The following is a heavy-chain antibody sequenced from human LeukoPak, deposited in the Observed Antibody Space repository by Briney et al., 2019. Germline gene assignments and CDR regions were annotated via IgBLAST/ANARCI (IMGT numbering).Heavy chain of an antibody. CDR1: GGSISSYY. Sequence: SETLSLTCTVSGGSISSYYWSWIRQPPGKGLEWIGYIYYSGSTNYNPSLKSRVTISVDTSKNQFSLKLSSVTAADTAVYYCARVGGWLRVRYFDYWGQGTLVTVSS. V-gene: IGHV4-59*01. J-gene: IGHJ4*02. CDR2: IYYSGST. CDR3: ARVGGWLRVRYFDY. D-gene: IGHD5-12*01.